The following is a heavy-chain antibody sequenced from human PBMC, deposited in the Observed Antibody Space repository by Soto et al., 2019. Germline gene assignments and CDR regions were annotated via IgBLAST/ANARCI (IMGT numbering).Heavy chain of an antibody. V-gene: IGHV3-48*03. CDR2: IVSSATTK. J-gene: IGHJ4*02. CDR1: GFTFSTSE. Sequence: HPGGSLRLSCVVSGFTFSTSEMTWVRQAPGKGLEWVSYIVSSATTKYYADSVKGRFTISRDNAKNSLFLQMNSLRAEDTALYYCARWELLTGFDYWGLGTLVTVSS. CDR3: ARWELLTGFDY. D-gene: IGHD1-26*01.